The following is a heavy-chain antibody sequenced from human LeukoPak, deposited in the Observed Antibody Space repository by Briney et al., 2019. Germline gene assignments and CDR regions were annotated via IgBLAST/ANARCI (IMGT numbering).Heavy chain of an antibody. V-gene: IGHV4-59*01. J-gene: IGHJ4*02. CDR1: GGSISSYY. Sequence: SETLSLTCTVSGGSISSYYWSWIRQPPGKGLEWIGYIYYSGSTNYNPSLKSRVTISVDTSKNQFSLKLSSVTAADTAVYYCARQHYYDSSGYTNWGQGTLVTVSS. CDR3: ARQHYYDSSGYTN. CDR2: IYYSGST. D-gene: IGHD3-22*01.